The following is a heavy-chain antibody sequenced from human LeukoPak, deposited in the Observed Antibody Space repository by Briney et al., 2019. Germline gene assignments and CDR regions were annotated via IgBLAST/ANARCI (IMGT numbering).Heavy chain of an antibody. V-gene: IGHV3-23*01. Sequence: PGGSLRLSCAASGFTFSSYAMSWVRQAPGRGPEWVSAIRGSGGSTYYADSVKGRFTISRDNSKNTLYLQMSSLRAEDTAVYYCAQRFHYGSGSYFPFDPWGQGTLVTVSS. CDR2: IRGSGGST. CDR1: GFTFSSYA. CDR3: AQRFHYGSGSYFPFDP. J-gene: IGHJ5*02. D-gene: IGHD3-10*01.